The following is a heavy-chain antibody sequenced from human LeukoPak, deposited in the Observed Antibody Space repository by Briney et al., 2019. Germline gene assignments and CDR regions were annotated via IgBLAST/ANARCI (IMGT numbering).Heavy chain of an antibody. CDR2: RYYSGTT. CDR3: ARHPLASSGYYNWFDP. J-gene: IGHJ5*02. D-gene: IGHD3-22*01. Sequence: PSETLSLTCTVSGGSISSGSYYWGWIRQPPGKGLEWIGSRYYSGTTHYNPSLKSRVTISVDTPKNQFSLKLSSVTAADTAVFYRARHPLASSGYYNWFDPWGQGILVTVSS. V-gene: IGHV4-39*01. CDR1: GGSISSGSYY.